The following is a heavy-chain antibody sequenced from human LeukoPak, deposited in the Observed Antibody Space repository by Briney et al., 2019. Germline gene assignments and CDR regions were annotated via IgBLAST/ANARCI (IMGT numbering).Heavy chain of an antibody. D-gene: IGHD3-10*01. CDR2: INTDGS. CDR1: GFTFSTYG. V-gene: IGHV3-74*01. J-gene: IGHJ6*03. Sequence: GGSLRLSCAASGFTFSTYGMSWVRQAPGKGLMWVSFINTDGSNADSVKGRFTISRDNAKNTLYLQMNSLRVEDMAIYYCARDVDSLGLGSYMDVWGKGTTVTVSS. CDR3: ARDVDSLGLGSYMDV.